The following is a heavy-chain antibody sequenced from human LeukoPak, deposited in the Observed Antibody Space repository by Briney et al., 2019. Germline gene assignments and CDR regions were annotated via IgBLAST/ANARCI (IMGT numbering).Heavy chain of an antibody. CDR1: GGSISSGSYY. Sequence: SETLSLTCPVSGGSISSGSYYSSWIRQPAGKGLEWIGRIYTSGSTNYNPSLKSRVTISVDTSKNQFSLKLSSVTAADTAVYYWARVGTTIFGVVSNDYCGQGTLVTVSS. CDR3: ARVGTTIFGVVSNDY. CDR2: IYTSGST. J-gene: IGHJ4*02. D-gene: IGHD3-3*01. V-gene: IGHV4-61*02.